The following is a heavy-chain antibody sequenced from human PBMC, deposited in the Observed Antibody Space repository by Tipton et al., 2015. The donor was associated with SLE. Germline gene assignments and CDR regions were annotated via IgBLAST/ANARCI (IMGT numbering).Heavy chain of an antibody. J-gene: IGHJ3*02. V-gene: IGHV4-59*08. D-gene: IGHD2-2*01. CDR1: GGSISSYY. CDR3: ATSGFVVVPVASGAFDI. Sequence: GLVKPSETLSLTCTVSGGSISSYYWSWIRQPPGKGLEWIGYIYYSGSTNYKSSLKSRVTISVDTSKNQFSLKLSSVTAADTAVYYCATSGFVVVPVASGAFDIWGQGTMVTVSS. CDR2: IYYSGST.